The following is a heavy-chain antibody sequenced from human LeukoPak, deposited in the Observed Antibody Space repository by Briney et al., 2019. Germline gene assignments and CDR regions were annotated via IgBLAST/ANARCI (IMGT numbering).Heavy chain of an antibody. V-gene: IGHV3-23*01. CDR2: ITGSGNGT. J-gene: IGHJ4*02. Sequence: GGSLRLSCAASGFTFSSYAMSWVRQAPGKGLEWVSAITGSGNGTYYADSVKGRFTISRDNSKNTLYLQMNSLRAEDTAVYYCAKLTLVTGGFFDYWGQGTLVTVSS. CDR3: AKLTLVTGGFFDY. D-gene: IGHD2-21*02. CDR1: GFTFSSYA.